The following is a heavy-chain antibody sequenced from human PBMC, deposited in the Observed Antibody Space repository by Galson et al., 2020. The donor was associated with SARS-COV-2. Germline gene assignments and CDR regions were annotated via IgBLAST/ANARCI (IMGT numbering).Heavy chain of an antibody. J-gene: IGHJ4*02. CDR1: GLSFSNAW. Sequence: GGSLRLSCAASGLSFSNAWMIWVRQTPGKGLEWVGRIKSKTDGEAPDYAAPVKGRFTISRDDSKNTLYLQMNSLKTEDTAVYYCSTEGRYYYHSSGYSDFDYWGQGTLVTVSS. CDR2: IKSKTDGEAP. V-gene: IGHV3-15*07. D-gene: IGHD3-22*01. CDR3: STEGRYYYHSSGYSDFDY.